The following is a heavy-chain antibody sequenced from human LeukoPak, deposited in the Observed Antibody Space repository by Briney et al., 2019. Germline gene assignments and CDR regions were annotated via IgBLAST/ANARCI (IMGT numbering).Heavy chain of an antibody. CDR2: FDPEDGET. CDR3: ATRFARIRTDYGDYVRKQIDY. J-gene: IGHJ4*02. Sequence: GGSVNVSCMVSGYTLTELSMHWVGQAPGKGLEGMGGFDPEDGETIYAQKFQGRVTMTEETSTDKAYMELSSLRSGDTAVYYCATRFARIRTDYGDYVRKQIDYWGQGTLVTVSS. D-gene: IGHD4-17*01. CDR1: GYTLTELS. V-gene: IGHV1-24*01.